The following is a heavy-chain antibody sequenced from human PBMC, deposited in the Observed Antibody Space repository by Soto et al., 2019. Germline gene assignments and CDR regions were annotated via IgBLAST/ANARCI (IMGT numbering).Heavy chain of an antibody. J-gene: IGHJ1*01. V-gene: IGHV3-53*01. D-gene: IGHD3-22*01. Sequence: GGSLRLSCAASGFTVSSNYMSWVRQAPGKGLEWVSVIYSGGSTYYADYVKGRLTISRDNSKNTLYLQMNSLRAEDTAVYYCARDRVESGYPEYFQHWGQGT. CDR1: GFTVSSNY. CDR2: IYSGGST. CDR3: ARDRVESGYPEYFQH.